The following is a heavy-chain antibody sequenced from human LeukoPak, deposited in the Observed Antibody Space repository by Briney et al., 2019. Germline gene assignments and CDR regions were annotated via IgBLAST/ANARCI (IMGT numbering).Heavy chain of an antibody. CDR1: GFTFSIYA. CDR3: ARLDSSGYYYDY. CDR2: ISYDGSNK. Sequence: GGSLRLSCAASGFTFSIYAMHWVRQAPGKGLEWVAVISYDGSNKYYADSVKGRFTISRDNSKNTLYLQMNSLRAEDTAVYYCARLDSSGYYYDYWGQGTLVTVSS. J-gene: IGHJ4*02. V-gene: IGHV3-30*01. D-gene: IGHD3-22*01.